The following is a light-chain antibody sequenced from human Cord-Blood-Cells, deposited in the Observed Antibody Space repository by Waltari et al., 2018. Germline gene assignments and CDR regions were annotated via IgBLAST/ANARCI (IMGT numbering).Light chain of an antibody. J-gene: IGKJ4*01. CDR2: DAS. CDR1: QDISNY. Sequence: DIQMTQYPYSLSASVGERVTITCQASQDISNYLNWYQQKPGKAPKLLIYDASNLETGVPSRVSGSGSGTDFTFTISSLQPEDIATYYCQQYDNLPLTFGGGTKVEIK. CDR3: QQYDNLPLT. V-gene: IGKV1-33*01.